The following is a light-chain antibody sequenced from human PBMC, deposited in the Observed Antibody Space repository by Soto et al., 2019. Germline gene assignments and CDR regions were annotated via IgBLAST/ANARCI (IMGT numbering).Light chain of an antibody. CDR1: SSDVGTYNA. CDR2: EDN. V-gene: IGLV2-23*01. J-gene: IGLJ3*02. Sequence: QSVLTQPASVSGSPGQSITISCTGTSSDVGTYNAVSWYQQHPGKAPKFMIYEDNKRPSGVSNRFSGSKSGNTASLTIYGLQAEDEADYYCCSYAGSSTWVFGGGTKVTVL. CDR3: CSYAGSSTWV.